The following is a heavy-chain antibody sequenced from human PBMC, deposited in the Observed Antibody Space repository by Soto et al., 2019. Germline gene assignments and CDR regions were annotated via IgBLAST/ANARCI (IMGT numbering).Heavy chain of an antibody. J-gene: IGHJ4*02. Sequence: PSETLSLTCTVSGGSISSSSYYWGWIRQPPGKGLEWIGSIYYSGSTYYNPSLKSRVTISVDTSKNQFSLKLSSVTAADTAVYYCARRYCSGGSCYRYWGQGSQVTVSS. CDR3: ARRYCSGGSCYRY. D-gene: IGHD2-15*01. V-gene: IGHV4-39*01. CDR2: IYYSGST. CDR1: GGSISSSSYY.